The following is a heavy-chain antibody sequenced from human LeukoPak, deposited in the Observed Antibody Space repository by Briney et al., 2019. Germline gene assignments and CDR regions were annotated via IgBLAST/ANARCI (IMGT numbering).Heavy chain of an antibody. V-gene: IGHV4-39*07. CDR2: IYYSRST. CDR1: GGSISSSSYY. Sequence: SETLSLTCTVSGGSISSSSYYWGWIRQPPGKGLEWIGSIYYSRSTYYNPSLKSRVTISVDTSKNQFSLKLSSVTAADTAVYYCARCPEAFDYWGQGTLVTVSS. J-gene: IGHJ4*02. CDR3: ARCPEAFDY.